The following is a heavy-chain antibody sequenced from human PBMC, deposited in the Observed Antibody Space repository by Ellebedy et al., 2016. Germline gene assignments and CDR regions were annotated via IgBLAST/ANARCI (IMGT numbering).Heavy chain of an antibody. CDR2: INPNSGGT. CDR3: ARAFYGGNSREDY. Sequence: ASVKVSXKASGYTFTSYDINWVRQATGQGLEWMGWINPNSGGTNYAQKFQGRVTMTRDTSISTAYMELSRLRSDDTAVYYCARAFYGGNSREDYWGQGTLVTVSS. D-gene: IGHD4-23*01. V-gene: IGHV1-2*02. CDR1: GYTFTSYD. J-gene: IGHJ4*02.